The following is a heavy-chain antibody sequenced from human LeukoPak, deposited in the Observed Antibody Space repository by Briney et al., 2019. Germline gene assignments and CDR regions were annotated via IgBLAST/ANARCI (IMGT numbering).Heavy chain of an antibody. V-gene: IGHV3-21*01. D-gene: IGHD6-6*01. Sequence: GGSLRLSCAASGFTFSSYSMNWVRQAPGKGLEWVSSISSSSSYIYYADSVKGRFTISRDNAKNSLYLQMSSLRAEDTAVYYCAREATDSSFSGFDYWGQGTLVTVSS. CDR3: AREATDSSFSGFDY. CDR1: GFTFSSYS. CDR2: ISSSSSYI. J-gene: IGHJ4*02.